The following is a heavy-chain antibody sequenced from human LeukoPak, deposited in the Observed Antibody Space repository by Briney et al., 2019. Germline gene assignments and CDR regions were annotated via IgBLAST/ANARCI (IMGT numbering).Heavy chain of an antibody. Sequence: GGSLRLSCAASGFTFINYALSWVRQPPGKGLEWVASISGSGGSTNCTDSVKGRFTISRDNSQNTLYLQMNSLRAEDTAVYYCAKDGSGFYYRYFDYWGQGTLVTVSS. D-gene: IGHD3-10*01. CDR2: ISGSGGST. CDR1: GFTFINYA. J-gene: IGHJ4*02. V-gene: IGHV3-23*01. CDR3: AKDGSGFYYRYFDY.